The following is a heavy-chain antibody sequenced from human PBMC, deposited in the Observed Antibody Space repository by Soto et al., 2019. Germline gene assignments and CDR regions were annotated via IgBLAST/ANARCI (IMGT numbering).Heavy chain of an antibody. CDR2: ISSSSSYI. D-gene: IGHD5-12*01. CDR1: GFTFSSYS. V-gene: IGHV3-21*01. CDR3: AREGYTNYYYYGRDG. Sequence: PGGSLRLSCAASGFTFSSYSMNWVRQAPGKGLEWVSSISSSSSYIYYADSVKGRFTISRDNAKNSLYLQMNSLRAEDTAVYYCAREGYTNYYYYGRDGWGQGTTFTVSS. J-gene: IGHJ6*02.